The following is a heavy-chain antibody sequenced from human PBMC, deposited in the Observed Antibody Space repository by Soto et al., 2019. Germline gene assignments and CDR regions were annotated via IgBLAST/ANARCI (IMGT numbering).Heavy chain of an antibody. CDR1: GFMFNNYA. CDR2: VSVSGGTT. CDR3: AKGLYYYDSSGYRLFDY. V-gene: IGHV3-23*01. Sequence: GGSLRLSCAASGFMFNNYAMSWVRQAPGKGLEWVSTVSVSGGTTYYADSLKGRFTISRDNSKRTVYLQMNRLRADDTAIYYCAKGLYYYDSSGYRLFDYWGQGTLVTVSS. D-gene: IGHD3-22*01. J-gene: IGHJ4*02.